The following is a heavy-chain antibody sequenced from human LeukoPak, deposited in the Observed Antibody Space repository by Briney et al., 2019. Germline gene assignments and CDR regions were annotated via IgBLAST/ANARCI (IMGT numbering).Heavy chain of an antibody. CDR1: GFTFSSYW. J-gene: IGHJ4*02. CDR2: IKQDGSEK. CDR3: ARGNSITGTRACHYFDY. Sequence: GGSLRLSCAASGFTFSSYWMSWVRQAPGKGLEWVANIKQDGSEKYYVDSVKGRFTISRDNAKNSLYLQMNSLRAEDTAVYYCARGNSITGTRACHYFDYWGQGTLVTVSS. D-gene: IGHD1-7*01. V-gene: IGHV3-7*04.